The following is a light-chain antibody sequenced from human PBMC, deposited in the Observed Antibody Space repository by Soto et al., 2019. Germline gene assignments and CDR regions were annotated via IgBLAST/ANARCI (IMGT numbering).Light chain of an antibody. CDR3: QQHNQWPIT. V-gene: IGKV3-15*01. J-gene: IGKJ5*01. Sequence: ERVMTQSPAPLSVSPGKSAALSCRANQGIGDTLAWYQHKPGQTPRLLIYDTSTRATGVPARFSGSRSGPEFTLTINRLQSEDSAVYYCQQHNQWPITFGQGTRLEIK. CDR1: QGIGDT. CDR2: DTS.